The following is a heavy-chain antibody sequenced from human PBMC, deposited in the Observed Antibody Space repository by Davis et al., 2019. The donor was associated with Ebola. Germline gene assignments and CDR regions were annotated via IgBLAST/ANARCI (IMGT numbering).Heavy chain of an antibody. CDR1: GFPFSNAW. CDR2: IKRDSDEGTR. Sequence: GGSLRLSCAASGFPFSNAWMNWVRLAPGKGLEWVARIKRDSDEGTRDYAAPVRGRFIISRADVRNTMYLYMNNLKTEDTAIYYCPTDEGGNRYWGQGSPVIVSS. V-gene: IGHV3-15*07. J-gene: IGHJ4*02. D-gene: IGHD1-26*01. CDR3: PTDEGGNRY.